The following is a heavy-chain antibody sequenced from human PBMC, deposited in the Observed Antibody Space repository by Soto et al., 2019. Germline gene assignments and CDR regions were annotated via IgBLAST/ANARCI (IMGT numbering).Heavy chain of an antibody. CDR1: GFTFSSYA. CDR2: IGVSGNT. V-gene: IGHV3-23*01. CDR3: AKRGVVGTNSRYFAD. D-gene: IGHD6-19*01. Sequence: EVQLLESGGGLVQPGGSLRLSCAASGFTFSSYAMSWVRQAPGKGLEWVSTIGVSGNTYYPDSERGRFTISRDNSKNTLYLEMNSLRAEDTAVYYCAKRGVVGTNSRYFADWGQGTLVTVSS. J-gene: IGHJ4*02.